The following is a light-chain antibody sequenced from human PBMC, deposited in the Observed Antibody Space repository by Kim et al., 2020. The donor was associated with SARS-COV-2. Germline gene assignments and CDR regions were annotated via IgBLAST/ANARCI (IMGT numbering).Light chain of an antibody. Sequence: VCRGRTASVTGCGERLGGKYACWYQQKPGRCPVLVIYQDSKGPSGIPGRFSGSSSGNTATLTIIGTRAMDEADYYCQAWDSSSANVFGTGTKVTVL. J-gene: IGLJ1*01. CDR3: QAWDSSSANV. CDR1: RLGGKY. CDR2: QDS. V-gene: IGLV3-1*01.